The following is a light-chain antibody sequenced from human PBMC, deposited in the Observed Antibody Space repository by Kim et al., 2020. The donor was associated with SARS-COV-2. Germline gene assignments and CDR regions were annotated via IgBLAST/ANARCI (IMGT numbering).Light chain of an antibody. CDR2: AAS. J-gene: IGKJ4*01. Sequence: AYVGDRVTISCRASKSISSYLEWYQQKPGKAPKLLIYAASSLQSGVPSRFSGSGSRTEFTLTISSLHPEDFATYYCQQTYTAPLTLGGETKVDIK. CDR3: QQTYTAPLT. V-gene: IGKV1-39*01. CDR1: KSISSY.